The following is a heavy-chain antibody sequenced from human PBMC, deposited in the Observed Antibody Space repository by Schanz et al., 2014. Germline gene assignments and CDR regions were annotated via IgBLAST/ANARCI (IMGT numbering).Heavy chain of an antibody. V-gene: IGHV1-18*01. D-gene: IGHD1-7*01. CDR2: INTHTGNT. Sequence: KKTGTSVQVSCNASGSIFGSPGMTWVRQAPVQVPELRGRINTHTGNTQYDQKQQRVVITARDTVTTALNVERRRRTNDNTVIYCCARGDIGNYPEKRHGDFDIWGRGTRVTVSS. CDR3: ARGDIGNYPEKRHGDFDI. CDR1: GSIFGSPG. J-gene: IGHJ3*02.